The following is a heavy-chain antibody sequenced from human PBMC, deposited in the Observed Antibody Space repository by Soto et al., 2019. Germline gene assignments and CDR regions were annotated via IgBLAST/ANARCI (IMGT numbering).Heavy chain of an antibody. Sequence: HVQLVESWGGGVQPGRSLRLSCAASGFTFSSYAMHWVRQAPGKGLEWVAVISYDGRNKYYADSVKGRFTISRDNSKNTLYLQMSSLRAEDTAVYYCVKDGSSGWPSYYGMDVWGQGTTVTVSS. D-gene: IGHD6-19*01. CDR2: ISYDGRNK. V-gene: IGHV3-30*18. CDR3: VKDGSSGWPSYYGMDV. CDR1: GFTFSSYA. J-gene: IGHJ6*02.